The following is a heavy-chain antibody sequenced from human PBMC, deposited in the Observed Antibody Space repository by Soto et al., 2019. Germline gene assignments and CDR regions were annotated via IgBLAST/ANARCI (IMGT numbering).Heavy chain of an antibody. J-gene: IGHJ5*02. CDR2: IYRDDDK. V-gene: IGHV2-5*02. CDR3: AHTHRDGYPKP. CDR1: GFSLSTSGVG. D-gene: IGHD5-12*01. Sequence: QITLKESGPTLVKPTQTLTLTCTFSGFSLSTSGVGVGWIRQPPGKALEWLALIYRDDDKRHSPSLKSKHTSTKDTTKNQVVLTITHMDPVDTATYYCAHTHRDGYPKPWGQGTLVTVSS.